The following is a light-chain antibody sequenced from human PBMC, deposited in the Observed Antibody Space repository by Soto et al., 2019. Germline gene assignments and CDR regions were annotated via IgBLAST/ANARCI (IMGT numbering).Light chain of an antibody. Sequence: EMGVTQSRGTGSRSLGESATLACRASQSVSNNYLAWYQQKPGQAPRLLIYGASNRATGIPDRFSGSGSGTDFTLTISRLEPADFAVYYCQQYGSSGTFGQGTKVDIK. V-gene: IGKV3-20*01. CDR1: QSVSNNY. CDR3: QQYGSSGT. CDR2: GAS. J-gene: IGKJ1*01.